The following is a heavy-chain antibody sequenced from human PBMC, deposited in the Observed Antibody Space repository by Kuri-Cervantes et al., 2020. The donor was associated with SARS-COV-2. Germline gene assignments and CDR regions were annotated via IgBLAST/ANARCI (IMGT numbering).Heavy chain of an antibody. J-gene: IGHJ2*01. CDR3: ARDRPYENTIFGVVPSHDWYFDL. V-gene: IGHV1-69*05. CDR2: IIPFVTSP. Sequence: SVKVSCKPSGGTLSTYAITWVRQAPGQGLEWIGGIIPFVTSPYYAQKFQGRVTIATDASTGTAYMELSSLISEDTAVYYRARDRPYENTIFGVVPSHDWYFDLWGRGTLVTVSS. D-gene: IGHD3-3*01. CDR1: GGTLSTYA.